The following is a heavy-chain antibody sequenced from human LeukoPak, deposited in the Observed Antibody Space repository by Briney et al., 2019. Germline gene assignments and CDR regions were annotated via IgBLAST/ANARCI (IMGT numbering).Heavy chain of an antibody. CDR1: GFTFSRYS. V-gene: IGHV3-48*04. Sequence: PGGTLRLSCAASGFTFSRYSMNWVRQAPGKGLEWVPYISSSGSTIYYADSVKGRFTISRDNAKTSLYLQMNSLRAEDTAVYYCAELGITMIGGVWGKGTTVTISS. D-gene: IGHD3-10*02. J-gene: IGHJ6*04. CDR2: ISSSGSTI. CDR3: AELGITMIGGV.